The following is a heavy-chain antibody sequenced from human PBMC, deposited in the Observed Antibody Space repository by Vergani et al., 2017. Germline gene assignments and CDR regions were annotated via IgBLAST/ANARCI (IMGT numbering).Heavy chain of an antibody. V-gene: IGHV3-23*01. D-gene: IGHD1-1*01. Sequence: EVQLLQSEGAVVQPGGSLRLSCVASRFTLSSHAMRWVRQCHGQGLGWVSSIKNTGDSIHYADSVKARFTISRENSKHTLYLQMNCLRVEDTSVYYCGRGSYNYNWCQGTLVTVSS. CDR2: IKNTGDSI. J-gene: IGHJ4*02. CDR1: RFTLSSHA. CDR3: GRGSYNYN.